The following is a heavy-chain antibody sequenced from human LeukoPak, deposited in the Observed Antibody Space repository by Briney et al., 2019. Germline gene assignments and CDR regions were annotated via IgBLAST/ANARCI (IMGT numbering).Heavy chain of an antibody. Sequence: GASVKVSCKASGYTFTGYYIHWVRQAPGQGLEWMGWINPNNGGTNYAQKFEGRVIMTRDTSSTVYMEVRRLRSDDTAIYYCARDAQFTVVVPAAKLNYMDVWGKGTTVTVSS. V-gene: IGHV1-2*02. CDR2: INPNNGGT. J-gene: IGHJ6*03. CDR3: ARDAQFTVVVPAAKLNYMDV. CDR1: GYTFTGYY. D-gene: IGHD2-2*01.